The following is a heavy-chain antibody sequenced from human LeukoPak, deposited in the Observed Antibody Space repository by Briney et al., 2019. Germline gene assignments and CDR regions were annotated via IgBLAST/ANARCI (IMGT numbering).Heavy chain of an antibody. CDR3: ARAAYNWN. Sequence: GWSLRLSCAASGFTLRHYVMSWVRQAPGKGLEWVSYIDPSGTTLYYADSVKGRFIISRDNGKNSLYLQLRSLKDEDTAVYFCARAAYNWNWGQGTLVTVSS. J-gene: IGHJ4*02. V-gene: IGHV3-11*01. D-gene: IGHD1-20*01. CDR2: IDPSGTTL. CDR1: GFTLRHYV.